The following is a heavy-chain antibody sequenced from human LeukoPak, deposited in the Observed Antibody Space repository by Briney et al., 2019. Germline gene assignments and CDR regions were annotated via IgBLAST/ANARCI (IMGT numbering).Heavy chain of an antibody. CDR3: AKGDAGGKVDWFDP. J-gene: IGHJ5*02. CDR1: GFTFSTYT. Sequence: PGGSLRLACTASGFTFSTYTMMWDRQAPGKGLQWLATFTGLGGKYYADSVKGRFSVSRDYSTNTLYLQMNSLSAEDTAVYYCAKGDAGGKVDWFDPWGQGTLVTVSS. D-gene: IGHD2-15*01. CDR2: FTGLGGK. V-gene: IGHV3-23*01.